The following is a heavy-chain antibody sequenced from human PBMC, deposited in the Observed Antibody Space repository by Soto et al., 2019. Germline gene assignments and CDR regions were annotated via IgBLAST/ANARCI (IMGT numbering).Heavy chain of an antibody. Sequence: VQLVASGGGFKQPGGSLSLSCAASGFIFRTYSMNWVRQVPGKGLEWISYISESSRTIFYADSVRGRFTVSRDNANSSLYLQMVSLRDDDTAIYYCARGLSWRRGPFDFWGQGTLVTVSS. CDR1: GFIFRTYS. V-gene: IGHV3-48*02. CDR2: ISESSRTI. J-gene: IGHJ4*02. D-gene: IGHD2-15*01. CDR3: ARGLSWRRGPFDF.